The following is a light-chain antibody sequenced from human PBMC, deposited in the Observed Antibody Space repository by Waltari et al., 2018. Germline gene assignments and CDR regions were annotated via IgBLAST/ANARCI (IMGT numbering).Light chain of an antibody. Sequence: VVMTQSPLSRRVTLGRRASIPRRAGQSFVYRVGNTYLNWFQQRPGQSPRRLIYKVSNRDSGVPDRFSGSGSGTDFTLKISRVEAEDVGVYYCMQATHWPWTFGQGTKLEIK. CDR2: KVS. CDR1: QSFVYRVGNTY. V-gene: IGKV2-30*01. J-gene: IGKJ2*02. CDR3: MQATHWPWT.